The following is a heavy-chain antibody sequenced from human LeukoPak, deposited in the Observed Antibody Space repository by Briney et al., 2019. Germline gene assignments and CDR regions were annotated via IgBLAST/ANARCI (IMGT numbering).Heavy chain of an antibody. D-gene: IGHD6-13*01. Sequence: GGSLTLSCAASGFTFSSYEMNWLRQAPGKGLEWVSYISSNGSTIYYAASVKGRFTISRANAKNSLYLPMNSLRDEDTAVYYCARVYRSSSGRGGDYWGQGTLVTVSS. CDR3: ARVYRSSSGRGGDY. V-gene: IGHV3-48*03. J-gene: IGHJ4*02. CDR1: GFTFSSYE. CDR2: ISSNGSTI.